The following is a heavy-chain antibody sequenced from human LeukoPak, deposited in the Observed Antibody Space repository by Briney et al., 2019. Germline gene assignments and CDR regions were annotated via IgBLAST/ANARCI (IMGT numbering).Heavy chain of an antibody. V-gene: IGHV3-30-3*01. CDR3: ARGTGSSSWYEYFQH. CDR2: ISYDGSNK. CDR1: GFTFSSYA. D-gene: IGHD6-13*01. J-gene: IGHJ1*01. Sequence: PGRSLRLSCAASGFTFSSYAMHWVRQAPGKGLEWVAVISYDGSNKYYADSVKGRFTISRDNSKNTLYLQMNSLRAEDTAVYYCARGTGSSSWYEYFQHWGQGTLVTVSS.